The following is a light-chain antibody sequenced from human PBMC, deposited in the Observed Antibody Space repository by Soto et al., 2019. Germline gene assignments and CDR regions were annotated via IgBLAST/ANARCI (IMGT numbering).Light chain of an antibody. CDR2: EVT. Sequence: QSALTQPPSASGSPGQSVTISCTGTSSDVGAYNYVSWYQQHPGKAPKVMIYEVTKRPSGVPDRFSGSKSGNTASLTVSGLQAEDEADYYCSLYAGSNSLHVVFGGGTKLTVL. CDR3: SLYAGSNSLHVV. V-gene: IGLV2-8*01. CDR1: SSDVGAYNY. J-gene: IGLJ2*01.